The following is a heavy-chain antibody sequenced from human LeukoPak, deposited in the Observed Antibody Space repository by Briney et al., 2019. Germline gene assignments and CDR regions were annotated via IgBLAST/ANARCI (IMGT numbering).Heavy chain of an antibody. CDR1: GFTFSSYW. D-gene: IGHD1-26*01. CDR3: XXLGPSGSYPDDAFDI. CDR2: INSDGSST. Sequence: PGGSLRLSCAASGFTFSSYWMHWVRHAPGKGLVWVSRINSDGSSTSYADSVKGRFTISRDNAKNTLYLQMNSLRAEDTAVYYCXXLGPSGSYPDDAFDIWGQGTMVTVSS. J-gene: IGHJ3*02. V-gene: IGHV3-74*01.